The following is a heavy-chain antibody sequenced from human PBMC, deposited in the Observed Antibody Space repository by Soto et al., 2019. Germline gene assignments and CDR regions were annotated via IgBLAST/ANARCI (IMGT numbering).Heavy chain of an antibody. CDR1: GYSFTSYW. CDR3: ARSSVAGTKYYYYGMDV. V-gene: IGHV5-51*01. Sequence: LKISCKGSGYSFTSYWIGWVRQMPGKGLEWMGIIYPGDSDTRYSPSFQGQVTISADKSISTAYLQWSSLKASDTAMYYCARSSVAGTKYYYYGMDVWGQGTTVTVSS. D-gene: IGHD6-19*01. J-gene: IGHJ6*02. CDR2: IYPGDSDT.